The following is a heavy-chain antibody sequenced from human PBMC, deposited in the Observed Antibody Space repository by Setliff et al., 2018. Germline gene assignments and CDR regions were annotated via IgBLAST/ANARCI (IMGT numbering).Heavy chain of an antibody. CDR3: VRDLSGGQAL. CDR1: GGSVSRTVYY. D-gene: IGHD1-26*01. CDR2: IRDRGNT. J-gene: IGHJ3*01. V-gene: IGHV4-39*07. Sequence: KPSETLSLTCSVAGGSVSRTVYYWGWVRQSPGKGPEWVASIRDRGNTAYNTSLRSRLTISIDTSENQFSMKLISVTAADTAVYYCVRDLSGGQALWGQGTMVTVSS.